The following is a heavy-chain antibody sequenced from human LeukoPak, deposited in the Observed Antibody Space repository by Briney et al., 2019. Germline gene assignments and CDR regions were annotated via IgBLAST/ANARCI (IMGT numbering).Heavy chain of an antibody. Sequence: GGSLRLSCAAPGFTFSDNYMSWIRQAPGRGLEWVSYISHSTTYTSYADSVKGRFSISRDNAKNSLYLQMYGLRVEDTAVYYCAGGMGLRRNFDYWGQGTLVTVSS. J-gene: IGHJ4*02. CDR1: GFTFSDNY. CDR3: AGGMGLRRNFDY. CDR2: ISHSTTYT. V-gene: IGHV3-11*05. D-gene: IGHD5-12*01.